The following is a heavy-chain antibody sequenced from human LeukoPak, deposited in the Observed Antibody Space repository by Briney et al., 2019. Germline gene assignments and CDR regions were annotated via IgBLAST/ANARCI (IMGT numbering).Heavy chain of an antibody. CDR2: INWDGGST. CDR1: GFTFTTYW. V-gene: IGHV3-20*04. J-gene: IGHJ4*02. CDR3: ARRNDYLDY. Sequence: GSLRLSCAASGFTFTTYWMSWVRQAPGRGLEWVSGINWDGGSTAYADSVQGRFTISRDNAKNSLYLQMNSLRAEDTALYYCARRNDYLDYWGQGTLVTVSS.